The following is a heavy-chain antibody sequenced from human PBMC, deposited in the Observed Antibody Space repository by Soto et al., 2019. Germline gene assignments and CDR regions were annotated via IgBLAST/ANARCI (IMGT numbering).Heavy chain of an antibody. CDR3: ARGYQTTSIVLMVLGNWFDP. Sequence: SETLSLTCAVYGGSFSGYYWSWIRQPPGKGLEWIGEINHSGSTNYNPSLKSRVTISVDTSKNQFSLKLSSVTAADTAVYYCARGYQTTSIVLMVLGNWFDPWGQGTLVTVS. D-gene: IGHD2-8*01. CDR1: GGSFSGYY. V-gene: IGHV4-34*01. J-gene: IGHJ5*02. CDR2: INHSGST.